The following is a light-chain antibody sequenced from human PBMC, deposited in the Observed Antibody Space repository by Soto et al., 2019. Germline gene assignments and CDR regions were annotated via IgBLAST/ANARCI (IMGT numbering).Light chain of an antibody. J-gene: IGLJ2*01. Sequence: HSALTQPASVSGSPGQSITISCTGTSSDVGAYNYVSWYQQHPGKAPKLLISEVNNRPSGVSNRFSGSKSGNTASLTISGLQAEDEADYYRSSYTTITTFLFGGGTKLTVL. V-gene: IGLV2-14*01. CDR3: SSYTTITTFL. CDR2: EVN. CDR1: SSDVGAYNY.